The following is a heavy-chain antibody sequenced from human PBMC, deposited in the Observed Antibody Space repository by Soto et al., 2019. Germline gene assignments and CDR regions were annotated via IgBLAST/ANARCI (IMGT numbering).Heavy chain of an antibody. D-gene: IGHD6-6*01. Sequence: GGSRRRSCAASGFTFSSYGMHWGRQAPGKGLEWVAVISYDGSNKYYADSVKGRFTISRDNSENTLYLQMNSLRAEDTAVYYCAKGVFSYSSSPPLDYWGQGTLVTVSS. V-gene: IGHV3-30*18. CDR1: GFTFSSYG. CDR3: AKGVFSYSSSPPLDY. J-gene: IGHJ4*02. CDR2: ISYDGSNK.